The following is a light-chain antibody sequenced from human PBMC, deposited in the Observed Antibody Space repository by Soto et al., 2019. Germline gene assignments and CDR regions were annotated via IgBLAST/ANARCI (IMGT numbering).Light chain of an antibody. Sequence: DIVMTQTPASLAESLGERATINCKSSPRVFFSSYNKDFLAWYQQTPGQPPKLLIYWAYTREAGVPDRFSGSGSGTDFTLTVSSLQAETVAVYYCQHYCSTPLTFGGGTKVEIK. CDR3: QHYCSTPLT. V-gene: IGKV4-1*01. CDR2: WAY. J-gene: IGKJ4*01. CDR1: PRVFFSSYNKDF.